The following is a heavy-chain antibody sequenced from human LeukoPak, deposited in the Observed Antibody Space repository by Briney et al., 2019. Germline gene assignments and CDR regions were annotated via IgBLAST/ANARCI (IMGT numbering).Heavy chain of an antibody. D-gene: IGHD4-17*01. CDR2: IYTSGST. CDR1: GGSISSYY. CDR3: ARATVTIGRRYYFDY. J-gene: IGHJ4*02. Sequence: PXETLSLTCTVSGGSISSYYWSWIRQPAGKGLEWIGRIYTSGSTNYNPSLKSRVTMSVDTSKNQFSLKLSSVTAADTAVYYCARATVTIGRRYYFDYWGQGTLVTVSS. V-gene: IGHV4-4*07.